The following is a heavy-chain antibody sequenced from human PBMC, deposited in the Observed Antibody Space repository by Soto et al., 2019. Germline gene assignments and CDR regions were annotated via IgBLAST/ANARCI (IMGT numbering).Heavy chain of an antibody. Sequence: QVQLVESGGGLVKPGGSLRLSCAASGFSFSDFYMSWIRQAPGKGLEWVGYISNSGTYTNYADSVKGRFTISRDNAKNSLYLQMNSLRAEDTAIYYCAKKVNSGSGSQYFDYWGQGTLVTVSS. V-gene: IGHV3-11*05. J-gene: IGHJ4*02. D-gene: IGHD3-10*01. CDR2: ISNSGTYT. CDR1: GFSFSDFY. CDR3: AKKVNSGSGSQYFDY.